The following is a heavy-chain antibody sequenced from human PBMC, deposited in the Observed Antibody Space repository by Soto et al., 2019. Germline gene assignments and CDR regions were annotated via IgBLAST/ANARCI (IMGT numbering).Heavy chain of an antibody. Sequence: SVKVSCKASGGTFSSYAISWVRQAPGQGLEWMGGIIPIFGTANYAQKFQGRVTITADKSTSTAYMELSSLRSEDTAVYYCARDQGRVFWSVFPYVMAVWGQGTTVPVSS. CDR1: GGTFSSYA. CDR2: IIPIFGTA. V-gene: IGHV1-69*06. CDR3: ARDQGRVFWSVFPYVMAV. D-gene: IGHD3-3*01. J-gene: IGHJ6*02.